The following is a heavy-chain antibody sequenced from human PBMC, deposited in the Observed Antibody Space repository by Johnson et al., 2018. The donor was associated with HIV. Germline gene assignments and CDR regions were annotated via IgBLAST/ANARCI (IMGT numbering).Heavy chain of an antibody. Sequence: VQLVESGGGLVQPGGSLRLSCAASGFTFSSYAMDWVRQAPGKGLEWVSFISGGDDDTYSADSVKGRFTISRDNSKNTLYLQMNSLRADDTAVYYCANALMLDAFNIWGQGTMVTVSS. CDR2: ISGGDDDT. J-gene: IGHJ3*02. CDR1: GFTFSSYA. D-gene: IGHD3-16*01. V-gene: IGHV3-23*04. CDR3: ANALMLDAFNI.